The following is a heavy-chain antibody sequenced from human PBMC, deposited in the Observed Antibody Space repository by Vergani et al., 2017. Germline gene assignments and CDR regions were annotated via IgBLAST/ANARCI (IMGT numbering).Heavy chain of an antibody. D-gene: IGHD1-7*01. J-gene: IGHJ4*02. CDR2: LTGGSGST. CDR3: VKDAGNYENFFDS. CDR1: GFTFSTYA. Sequence: EVQLLESGGSLKQPGGSVRLSCAASGFTFSTYAMHWVRQAPGKGLEWVSALTGGSGSTYYADSFKGRFIISRDNSRDTLYLQMNSLRPEDTATYYCVKDAGNYENFFDSWGQGTLVTVSS. V-gene: IGHV3-23*01.